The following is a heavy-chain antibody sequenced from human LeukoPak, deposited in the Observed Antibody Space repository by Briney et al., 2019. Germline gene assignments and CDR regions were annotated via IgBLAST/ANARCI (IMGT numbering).Heavy chain of an antibody. V-gene: IGHV3-23*01. CDR1: GFTFSSYE. CDR3: KRATVTPRSY. CDR2: ISGSGGST. J-gene: IGHJ4*02. Sequence: GGSLRLSCAASGFTFSSYEMNWVRQAPGKGLEWVSAISGSGGSTYYADSVKGRFTISRDNSKNTLYLQMNSLRAEDTAVYYCKRATVTPRSYWGQGTLVTVSS. D-gene: IGHD4-17*01.